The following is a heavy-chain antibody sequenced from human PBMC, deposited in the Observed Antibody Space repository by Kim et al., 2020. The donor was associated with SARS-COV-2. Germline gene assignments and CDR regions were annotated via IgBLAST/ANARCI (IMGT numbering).Heavy chain of an antibody. CDR3: ARDGRGQLLWSGEDEDVFDI. V-gene: IGHV3-30*04. CDR2: ISSDGSNK. J-gene: IGHJ3*02. D-gene: IGHD3-10*01. CDR1: GFTFSSYA. Sequence: GGSLRLSCAASGFTFSSYAMHWVRQAPGKGLEWVAIISSDGSNKYYADSVKGRFTISRDNSKNTLYLRMSSLRVDDSAVYYCARDGRGQLLWSGEDEDVFDIWGQGTMVTVSS.